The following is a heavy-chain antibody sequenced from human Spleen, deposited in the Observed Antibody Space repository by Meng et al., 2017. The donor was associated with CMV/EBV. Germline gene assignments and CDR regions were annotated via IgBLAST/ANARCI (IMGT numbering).Heavy chain of an antibody. J-gene: IGHJ6*02. CDR3: ARQLPQDYYYGMDV. Sequence: GESLKISCAASGFTFDDYAMHWVRQAPGKGLEWVANIKQDGSEKYYVGSVRGRFTISRDNAKNSLYLQMNSLRAEDTAVYYCARQLPQDYYYGMDVWGQGTTVTVSS. D-gene: IGHD1-26*01. CDR1: GFTFDDYA. V-gene: IGHV3-7*01. CDR2: IKQDGSEK.